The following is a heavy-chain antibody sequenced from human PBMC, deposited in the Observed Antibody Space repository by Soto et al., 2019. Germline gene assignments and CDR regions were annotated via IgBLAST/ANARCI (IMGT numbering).Heavy chain of an antibody. Sequence: ESLKISCKGSGYSFTSYWIGWVRQMPGKGLEWMGIVYPGDSDTRYSPSFQGQVTISADKSISTAYLQWSSLKASDTAMYYCARLGCSSTSCYYYYGMDVWSQGTTVTVSS. V-gene: IGHV5-51*01. J-gene: IGHJ6*02. CDR1: GYSFTSYW. CDR2: VYPGDSDT. CDR3: ARLGCSSTSCYYYYGMDV. D-gene: IGHD2-2*01.